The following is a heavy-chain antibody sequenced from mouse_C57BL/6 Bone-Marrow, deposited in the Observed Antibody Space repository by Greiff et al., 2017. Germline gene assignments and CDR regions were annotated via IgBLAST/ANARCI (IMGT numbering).Heavy chain of an antibody. Sequence: QVQLQQPGAELVKPGASVKLSCKASGYTFTSYWMQWVKQRPGQGLEWIGEIDPSDSYTNYNQKFKGKATLTVDTSSSTACMQLSSLTSEDSAVYYCAREGGLSGDFDYWGQGTTLTVSS. CDR1: GYTFTSYW. V-gene: IGHV1-50*01. D-gene: IGHD3-1*01. J-gene: IGHJ2*01. CDR3: AREGGLSGDFDY. CDR2: IDPSDSYT.